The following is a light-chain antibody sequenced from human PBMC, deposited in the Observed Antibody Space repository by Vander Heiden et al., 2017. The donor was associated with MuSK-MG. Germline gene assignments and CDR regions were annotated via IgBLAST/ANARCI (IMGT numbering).Light chain of an antibody. V-gene: IGKV1-33*01. CDR2: DAS. J-gene: IGKJ4*01. CDR3: QQYDNLPLT. Sequence: DLQMTPSPSSLSASVGDRVTITCQASQDISNYLNWYQQKPGKAPKLLIYDASNLETGVPSRFSGSGSGTDFTLTISSLQPEDIATYYCQQYDNLPLTFGGGTKVEIK. CDR1: QDISNY.